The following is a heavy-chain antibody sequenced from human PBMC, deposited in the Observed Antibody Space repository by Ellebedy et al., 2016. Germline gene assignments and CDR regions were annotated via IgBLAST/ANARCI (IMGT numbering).Heavy chain of an antibody. D-gene: IGHD6-19*01. J-gene: IGHJ4*02. CDR2: IFYSGST. CDR3: ARYSSAFDY. CDR1: GGSIARGGYY. Sequence: SETLSLXXNVSGGSIARGGYYWSWIRQRPGKGLEWIGYIFYSGSTYYGPSLKSRLTISVDTSNNQFSLKLRSVTAADTAIYYCARYSSAFDYWGQGTLVTVSS. V-gene: IGHV4-31*03.